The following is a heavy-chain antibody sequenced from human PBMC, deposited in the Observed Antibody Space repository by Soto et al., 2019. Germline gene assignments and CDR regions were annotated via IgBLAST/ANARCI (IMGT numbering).Heavy chain of an antibody. D-gene: IGHD1-26*01. Sequence: SETLSLTCAVSGGSISSTNLWTWVRQPPGKGLEWIGDIYYSGDTNYSPSLQSRVTISLDKSKGQLSLKLTSVTAADTAFYYCATGPSGSPGFDYWGRGTLVTVSS. CDR3: ATGPSGSPGFDY. CDR2: IYYSGDT. V-gene: IGHV4-4*02. J-gene: IGHJ4*01. CDR1: GGSISSTNL.